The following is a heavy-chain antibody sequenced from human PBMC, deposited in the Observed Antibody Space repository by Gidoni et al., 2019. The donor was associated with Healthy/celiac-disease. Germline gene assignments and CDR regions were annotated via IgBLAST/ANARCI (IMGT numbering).Heavy chain of an antibody. Sequence: QVQLQQWGAGLLKPSETLSLTCAVYGGSFSGYYWSWIRQPPGKGLEWIGEINHSGSTNYNPSLKSRVTISVDTSKNQFSLKLSSVTAADTAVYYCARPVKGTYYYDSSGYYYFDYWGQGTLVTVSS. CDR1: GGSFSGYY. CDR2: INHSGST. CDR3: ARPVKGTYYYDSSGYYYFDY. V-gene: IGHV4-34*01. D-gene: IGHD3-22*01. J-gene: IGHJ4*02.